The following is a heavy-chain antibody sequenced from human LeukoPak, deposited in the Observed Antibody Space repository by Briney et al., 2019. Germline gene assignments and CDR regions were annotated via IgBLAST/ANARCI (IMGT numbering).Heavy chain of an antibody. V-gene: IGHV4-31*03. Sequence: KPSETLSLTCTVSGGSISSGGYYWSWIRQHPGKGLEWIGYIYYSGSTYYNPSLKSRVTISVDTSKNQFSLKLSSVTAADTAVYYCAGLPRLAAAGTDWKSIDYWGQGTLVTVSS. J-gene: IGHJ4*02. CDR3: AGLPRLAAAGTDWKSIDY. CDR2: IYYSGST. CDR1: GGSISSGGYY. D-gene: IGHD6-13*01.